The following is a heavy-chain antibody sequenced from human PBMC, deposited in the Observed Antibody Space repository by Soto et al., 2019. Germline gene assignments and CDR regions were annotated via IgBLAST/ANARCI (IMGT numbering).Heavy chain of an antibody. CDR3: ARDTFSGDSSGPHY. V-gene: IGHV5-51*01. CDR1: GYSFSRYW. CDR2: IYPGDSDT. J-gene: IGHJ4*02. D-gene: IGHD3-22*01. Sequence: GESLKISCKGSGYSFSRYWIAWVRQTPGKGLEWMGLIYPGDSDTRYSPSFQGQVTISADKSTTTAYLQWSSLKASDTAIYYCARDTFSGDSSGPHYWGQGTLVTVSS.